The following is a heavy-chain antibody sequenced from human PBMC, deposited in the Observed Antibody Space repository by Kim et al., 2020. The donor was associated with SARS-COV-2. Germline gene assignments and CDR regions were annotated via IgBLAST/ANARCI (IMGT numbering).Heavy chain of an antibody. CDR3: AKAGGDYLTYGMDV. D-gene: IGHD4-17*01. CDR1: GFTFSSYG. Sequence: GGSLRLSCAASGFTFSSYGMHWVRQAPGKGLEWVAVISYDGSNKYYADSVKGRFTISRDNSKNTLYLQMNSLRAEDTAVYYCAKAGGDYLTYGMDVWGQG. V-gene: IGHV3-30*18. CDR2: ISYDGSNK. J-gene: IGHJ6*02.